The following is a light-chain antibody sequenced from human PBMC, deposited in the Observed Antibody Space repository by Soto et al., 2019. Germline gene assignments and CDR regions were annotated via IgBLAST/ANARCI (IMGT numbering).Light chain of an antibody. CDR1: SSDVGGYSY. J-gene: IGLJ2*01. Sequence: QSALTQPASVSGSPGQSITISCTGTSSDVGGYSYVSWYQQHPGKAPKLMICDVSTRPSGVSNRFSGSKSGNTASLTISGLQAEDEADYYCTSYTTSSTLVFGGGTKLTVL. CDR3: TSYTTSSTLV. V-gene: IGLV2-14*01. CDR2: DVS.